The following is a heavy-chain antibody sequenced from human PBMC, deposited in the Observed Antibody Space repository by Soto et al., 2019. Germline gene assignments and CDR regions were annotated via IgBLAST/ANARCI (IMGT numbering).Heavy chain of an antibody. D-gene: IGHD3-3*01. CDR3: ARSLYYDFWSGSNWFDP. J-gene: IGHJ5*02. Sequence: KASETLSLTCTVSGGSISSGDYYWSWIRQPPGKGLEWIGYIYYSGSTYYNPSLKSRVTISVDTSKNQFSLKLSSVTAADTAVYYCARSLYYDFWSGSNWFDPWGQGTLVTVSS. CDR1: GGSISSGDYY. CDR2: IYYSGST. V-gene: IGHV4-30-4*01.